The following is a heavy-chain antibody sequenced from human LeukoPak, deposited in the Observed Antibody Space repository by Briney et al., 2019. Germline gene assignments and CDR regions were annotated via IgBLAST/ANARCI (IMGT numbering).Heavy chain of an antibody. CDR2: IYHSGST. V-gene: IGHV4-4*02. D-gene: IGHD3-10*01. J-gene: IGHJ3*02. CDR1: GGSISSSNW. CDR3: ARGGDGSGSWPYDAFDI. Sequence: PSGTLSLTCAVSGGSISSSNWWSWVRQPPGKGLEWIGEIYHSGSTNYNPSLKSRVTISVDKSKNQFSLKLSSVTAADTAVYYCARGGDGSGSWPYDAFDIWGQGTMVTVSS.